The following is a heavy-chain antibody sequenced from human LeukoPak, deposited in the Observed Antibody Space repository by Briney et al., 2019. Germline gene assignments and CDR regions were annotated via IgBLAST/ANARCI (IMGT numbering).Heavy chain of an antibody. V-gene: IGHV3-30*18. D-gene: IGHD4-17*01. CDR1: GFTFSSYG. CDR3: AKRPDEDYGENYYGMDV. J-gene: IGHJ6*02. CDR2: ISYDGSNK. Sequence: PGRSLRLSCAASGFTFSSYGMHWVRQAPGKGLEWVAVISYDGSNKYYADSVKGRFTISRDNSKNTPYLQMNSLRAEDTAVYYCAKRPDEDYGENYYGMDVWGQGTTVTVSS.